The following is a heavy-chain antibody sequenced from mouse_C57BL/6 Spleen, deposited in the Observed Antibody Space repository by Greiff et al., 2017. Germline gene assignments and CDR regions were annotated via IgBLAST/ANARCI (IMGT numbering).Heavy chain of an antibody. D-gene: IGHD2-10*02. CDR1: GYTFTSYW. V-gene: IGHV1-72*01. Sequence: QVQLQQPGADLVKPGPSVKLSCKVSGYTFTSYWMHWVNQRPGRGLEWIGMIAPNSGDTKYNEKFKSKATLTVDKPSSTAYMQRSSLTSEDSAVYYCARSYGNLDAYWGQGTLVTVSA. CDR2: IAPNSGDT. CDR3: ARSYGNLDAY. J-gene: IGHJ3*01.